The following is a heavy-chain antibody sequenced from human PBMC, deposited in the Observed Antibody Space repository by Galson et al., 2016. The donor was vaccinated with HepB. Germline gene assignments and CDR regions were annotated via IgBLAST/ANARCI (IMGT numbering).Heavy chain of an antibody. D-gene: IGHD3-3*01. CDR2: INPNSGGT. J-gene: IGHJ6*02. CDR1: GFTFTAYG. V-gene: IGHV1-18*01. CDR3: ARGDLNYYYALDV. Sequence: SVKVSCKASGFTFTAYGISWVRQAPGQGLEWMGWINPNSGGTNYAQKFQDRVTMTRDTSTSTVFMELSSLRSEDTAVYFCARGDLNYYYALDVWGQGTTVTVSS.